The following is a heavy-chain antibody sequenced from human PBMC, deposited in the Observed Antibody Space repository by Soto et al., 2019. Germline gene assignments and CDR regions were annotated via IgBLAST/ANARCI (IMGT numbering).Heavy chain of an antibody. J-gene: IGHJ4*02. CDR1: GGIFSSYA. V-gene: IGHV1-69*01. CDR3: ARGTDSYYYDSSGYYSLGY. Sequence: QVQLVQSGAEVKKPGSSVKVSCKASGGIFSSYAISWVRQAPGQGLEWMGGIIPIFGTANYAQKFQGRVTITADESTSTAYMELSSLRSEDTAVYYCARGTDSYYYDSSGYYSLGYWGQGTLVTVSS. D-gene: IGHD3-22*01. CDR2: IIPIFGTA.